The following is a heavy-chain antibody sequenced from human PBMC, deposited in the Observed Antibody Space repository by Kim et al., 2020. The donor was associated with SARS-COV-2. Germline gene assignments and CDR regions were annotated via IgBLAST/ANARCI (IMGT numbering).Heavy chain of an antibody. Sequence: YSQKLQGRVTMTTDTSTRTAYMELRSVRSDDTAVYYCARDEDYVWGSYLNWGQGTLVTVSS. D-gene: IGHD3-16*02. J-gene: IGHJ4*02. V-gene: IGHV1-18*01. CDR3: ARDEDYVWGSYLN.